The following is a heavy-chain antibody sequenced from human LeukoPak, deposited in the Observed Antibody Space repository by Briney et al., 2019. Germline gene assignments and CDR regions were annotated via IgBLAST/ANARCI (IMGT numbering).Heavy chain of an antibody. V-gene: IGHV4-4*07. CDR1: DGSNSSYY. J-gene: IGHJ4*02. CDR2: IYTSGST. D-gene: IGHD3-10*01. Sequence: SETLSLTCTVSDGSNSSYYWSWIRQPAGKGLEWIGRIYTSGSTNYNPSLKSRVTISVDTSKNQFSLKLSSVTAADTAVYYCAREGYGSGSLVFDYWGQGTLVTVSS. CDR3: AREGYGSGSLVFDY.